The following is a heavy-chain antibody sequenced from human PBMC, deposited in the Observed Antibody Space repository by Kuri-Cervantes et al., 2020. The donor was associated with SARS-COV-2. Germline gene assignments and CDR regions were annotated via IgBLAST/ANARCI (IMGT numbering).Heavy chain of an antibody. Sequence: ESLKISCAASGFTFSSYAMSWIRQPPGKGLEWIGSIYHSGSTYYNPSLKSRVTISVDTSKNQFSLKLSSVTAADTAVYYCARVGRAGPFDYWGQGTLVTVSS. V-gene: IGHV4-38-2*01. D-gene: IGHD6-13*01. CDR3: ARVGRAGPFDY. J-gene: IGHJ4*02. CDR2: IYHSGST. CDR1: GFTFSSYA.